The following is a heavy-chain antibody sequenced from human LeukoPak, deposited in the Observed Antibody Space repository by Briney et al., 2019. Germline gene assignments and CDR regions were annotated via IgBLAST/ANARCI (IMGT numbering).Heavy chain of an antibody. D-gene: IGHD2-2*01. J-gene: IGHJ4*02. V-gene: IGHV1-18*01. CDR1: GYTFSNYG. CDR3: ARDGEYCSSTSCYPYFDY. Sequence: ASVKVSCKASGYTFSNYGITWVRQAPGQGLEWMGRITVYNGYTNYAQKLQGRVTMTTDTSTSTAYMELRSLRSDDTAVYYCARDGEYCSSTSCYPYFDYWGQGTLVTVSS. CDR2: ITVYNGYT.